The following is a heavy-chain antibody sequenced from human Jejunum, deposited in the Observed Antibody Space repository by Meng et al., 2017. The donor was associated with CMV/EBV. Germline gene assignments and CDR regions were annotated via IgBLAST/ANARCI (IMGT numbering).Heavy chain of an antibody. CDR1: SGSYY. Sequence: SGSYYWNWIRQSQGKGLEWIAHVFYSGSSDYNPSLKSRVTISVDTSKNQFFLQLDSVTAADTAVYFCARGAVNMVRGVSYYFDYWGQGALVTVSS. J-gene: IGHJ4*02. CDR3: ARGAVNMVRGVSYYFDY. V-gene: IGHV4-61*01. D-gene: IGHD3-10*01. CDR2: VFYSGSS.